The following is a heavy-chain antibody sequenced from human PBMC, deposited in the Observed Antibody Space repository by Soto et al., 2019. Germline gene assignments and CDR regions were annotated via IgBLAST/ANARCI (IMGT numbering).Heavy chain of an antibody. D-gene: IGHD7-27*01. CDR2: IYHAGST. CDR3: AAKLGTTHYFDF. V-gene: IGHV4-31*03. J-gene: IGHJ4*02. Sequence: SETLSLTCSVSGDPVSSGSYYWTWVRQHPVKGLEWIGYIYHAGSTYYNPSLQSRLIMSIDTSKNQFSLHLYSVTAADTAVYFCAAKLGTTHYFDFWGQGSLVTVSS. CDR1: GDPVSSGSYY.